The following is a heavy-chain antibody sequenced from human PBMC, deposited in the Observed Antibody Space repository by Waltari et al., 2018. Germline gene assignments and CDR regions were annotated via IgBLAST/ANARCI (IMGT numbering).Heavy chain of an antibody. CDR2: IRSKAYGGTT. D-gene: IGHD3-22*01. V-gene: IGHV3-49*04. J-gene: IGHJ4*02. CDR3: TRDWPEYYYDSSAPGY. Sequence: EVQLVESGGGLVQPGRSLRLSCTASGFTFGDYAMSWVRQAPGKGLEWVGFIRSKAYGGTTEYAASVKGRFTISRDDSKSIAYLQMNSLKTEDTVVYYCTRDWPEYYYDSSAPGYWGQGTLVTVSS. CDR1: GFTFGDYA.